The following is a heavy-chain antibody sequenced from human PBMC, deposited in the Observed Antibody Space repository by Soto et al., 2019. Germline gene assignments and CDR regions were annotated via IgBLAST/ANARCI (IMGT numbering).Heavy chain of an antibody. CDR2: ISAYNGNT. J-gene: IGHJ4*02. Sequence: QVHLAQSGPEVKKPGASVKVSCKSSGYTYTNFGLSWVRQAPGQGLEWMGWISAYNGNTHYAQKFQGRVTLTIDTSTTTGYMEVRSLRSDDTATYYCARDNGDSGASLVDHWDQGTLVTVSS. CDR1: GYTYTNFG. D-gene: IGHD3-22*01. V-gene: IGHV1-18*04. CDR3: ARDNGDSGASLVDH.